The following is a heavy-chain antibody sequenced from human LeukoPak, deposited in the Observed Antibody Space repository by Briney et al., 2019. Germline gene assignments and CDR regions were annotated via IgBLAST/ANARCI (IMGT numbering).Heavy chain of an antibody. CDR1: GFTVSSNY. CDR3: ARARSQVTTFPFET. CDR2: IYSGGST. V-gene: IGHV3-53*01. Sequence: GGSLRLSCAASGFTVSSNYMSWVRQAPGKGLEWVSDIYSGGSTYYADSVKGRFTISRDNSKNTLYLQMNSLRAEDTAVYYCARARSQVTTFPFETWGQGTLVTVSS. J-gene: IGHJ5*02. D-gene: IGHD4-11*01.